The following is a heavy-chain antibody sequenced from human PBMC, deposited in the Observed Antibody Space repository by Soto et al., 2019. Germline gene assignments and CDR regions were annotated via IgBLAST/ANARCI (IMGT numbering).Heavy chain of an antibody. J-gene: IGHJ4*02. CDR3: EKLPNIGIAAAANRYFDY. CDR2: ISGSGANT. V-gene: IGHV3-23*01. Sequence: GGSLRLSCAASGFSFSSYAMSWVRQAPGKGLEWVSAISGSGANTYYADSVKGRFTISRDNSKNTLYLQMNSLRAEDTAIYFCEKLPNIGIAAAANRYFDYWAQGT. D-gene: IGHD6-25*01. CDR1: GFSFSSYA.